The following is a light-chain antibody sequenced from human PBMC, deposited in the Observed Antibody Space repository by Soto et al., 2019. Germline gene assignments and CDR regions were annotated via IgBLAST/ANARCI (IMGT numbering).Light chain of an antibody. CDR1: QSISAW. CDR3: QQYKSYAA. J-gene: IGKJ1*01. Sequence: IQMTQSPSTLSASVGDRVTITCRASQSISAWLAWYQQKPGKAPKLLIYKASTLESVVPSRFSGSGSGTEFTLTISSLQPDDCATYYCQQYKSYAAFGQGTKVDIK. V-gene: IGKV1-5*03. CDR2: KAS.